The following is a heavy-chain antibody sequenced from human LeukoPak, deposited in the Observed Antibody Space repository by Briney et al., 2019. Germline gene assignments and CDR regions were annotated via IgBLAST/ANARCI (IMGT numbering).Heavy chain of an antibody. CDR3: ARAAWSATSKFDS. Sequence: GASVKVSCKASGYTFTDYYLHWLRQDPGQGLEWVGWINPNSADTEYAQEFQGRVTMTRDTSNSTAYMELSRLRPDDTAVYYCARAAWSATSKFDSWDQGTRVTVSS. CDR2: INPNSADT. V-gene: IGHV1-2*02. J-gene: IGHJ5*01. D-gene: IGHD6-13*01. CDR1: GYTFTDYY.